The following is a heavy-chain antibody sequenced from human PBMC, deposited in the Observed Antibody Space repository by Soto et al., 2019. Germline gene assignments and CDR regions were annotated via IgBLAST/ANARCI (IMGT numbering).Heavy chain of an antibody. V-gene: IGHV1-24*01. Sequence: APVKVSCEASGGTFSSYAMSWVRQAPGQGLEWMGGFDPEDGETIYAQKFQGRVTMTEDTSTDTAYMELSSLRSEDTAVYYCATVGSIPSQNWFDPWGQGTLVTVSS. J-gene: IGHJ5*02. D-gene: IGHD1-26*01. CDR3: ATVGSIPSQNWFDP. CDR1: GGTFSSYA. CDR2: FDPEDGET.